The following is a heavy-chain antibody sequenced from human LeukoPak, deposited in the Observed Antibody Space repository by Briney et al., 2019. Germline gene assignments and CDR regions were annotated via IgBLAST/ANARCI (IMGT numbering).Heavy chain of an antibody. CDR1: GGSFSGYY. Sequence: PSETLSLTCAVYGGSFSGYYWSWIRQPPGKGLEWIGEINHSGSTNYNPSLKSRVTISVDTSKNQFSLKLSSVTAADTAVYYCARVPVRITIFGVPNSRTDAFDIWGQGTMVTVSS. D-gene: IGHD3-3*01. CDR2: INHSGST. V-gene: IGHV4-34*01. J-gene: IGHJ3*02. CDR3: ARVPVRITIFGVPNSRTDAFDI.